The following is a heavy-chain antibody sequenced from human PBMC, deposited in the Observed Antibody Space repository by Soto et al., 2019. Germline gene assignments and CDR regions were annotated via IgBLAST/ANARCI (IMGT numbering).Heavy chain of an antibody. J-gene: IGHJ3*02. D-gene: IGHD4-17*01. CDR1: GGVFSSYT. Sequence: QVQLVQSGAEVKKPGSSVRVSCKASGGVFSSYTINWLRQAPGQGLEWMGRIIPVLDKPNYAQKFQGRVTISADKSTSTAYMALSSLTSEDTAVYFCAKPGDYTDHDAFDIWGKGTRVTVSS. CDR3: AKPGDYTDHDAFDI. CDR2: IIPVLDKP. V-gene: IGHV1-69*02.